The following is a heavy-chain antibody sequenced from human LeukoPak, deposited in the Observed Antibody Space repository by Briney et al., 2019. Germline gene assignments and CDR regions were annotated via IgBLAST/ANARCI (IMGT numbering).Heavy chain of an antibody. J-gene: IGHJ3*02. V-gene: IGHV1-69*05. Sequence: SVKVSCKASGGTFSSYAISWVRRAPGQGLEWMGGIIPIFGTANYAQKFQGRVTITTDESTSTAYMELSSLRSEDTAVYYCARDRSGSRDAFDIWGQGTMVTVSS. D-gene: IGHD1-26*01. CDR1: GGTFSSYA. CDR2: IIPIFGTA. CDR3: ARDRSGSRDAFDI.